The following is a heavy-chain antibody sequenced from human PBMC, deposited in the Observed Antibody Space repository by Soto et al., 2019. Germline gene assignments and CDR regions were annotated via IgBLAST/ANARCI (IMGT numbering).Heavy chain of an antibody. Sequence: LRLSCAASGFSFRDYYMSWIRQAPGKGLEWISYISGSGNTIYYADSVKGRFIISRDNAKNSLFLQMNSLRADDTAVYYCARDRLPMVVVVMGWFDPWGQETLVTVS. CDR1: GFSFRDYY. V-gene: IGHV3-11*01. CDR2: ISGSGNTI. J-gene: IGHJ5*02. D-gene: IGHD3-22*01. CDR3: ARDRLPMVVVVMGWFDP.